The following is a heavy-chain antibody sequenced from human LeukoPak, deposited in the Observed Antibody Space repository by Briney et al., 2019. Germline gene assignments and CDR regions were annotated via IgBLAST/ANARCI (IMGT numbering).Heavy chain of an antibody. D-gene: IGHD3-22*01. Sequence: SSETLSLTCTVSGGSISSFYWSWIRQPAGKGLEWIGRIYTSGSANYNPSLKSRVTISVDTSKNLFSLKLSSVTAADTAVYYCASEYYYDTSGYYSLAYWGQGTLVTVSS. J-gene: IGHJ4*02. CDR3: ASEYYYDTSGYYSLAY. CDR2: IYTSGSA. CDR1: GGSISSFY. V-gene: IGHV4-4*07.